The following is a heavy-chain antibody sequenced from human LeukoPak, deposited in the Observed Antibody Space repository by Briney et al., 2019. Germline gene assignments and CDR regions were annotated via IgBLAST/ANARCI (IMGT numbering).Heavy chain of an antibody. D-gene: IGHD5-18*01. J-gene: IGHJ4*02. V-gene: IGHV3-53*01. CDR1: GFTVSSNY. CDR2: IYSGGST. Sequence: GGSLRLSCAASGFTVSSNYMSWVRQAPGKGLEWVSGIYSGGSTYYAASVKGRFTISRDNSKNTLYLQMNSLGAEDTAVYYCARGGWVSAMGIDYWGQGTLVTVSS. CDR3: ARGGWVSAMGIDY.